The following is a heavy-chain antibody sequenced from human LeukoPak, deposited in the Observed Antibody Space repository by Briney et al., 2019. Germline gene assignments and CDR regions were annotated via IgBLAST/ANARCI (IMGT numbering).Heavy chain of an antibody. CDR1: GFTFSSYG. J-gene: IGHJ6*03. D-gene: IGHD3-9*01. V-gene: IGHV3-23*01. CDR2: ISGSGGST. CDR3: AKGADYDINYYYYYMDV. Sequence: PGGSLRLSCAASGFTFSSYGMSWVRQAPGKGLEWVSGISGSGGSTYYADSVKGRFTISRDNSKNTLYLQMNSLRAEDTAVYYCAKGADYDINYYYYYMDVWGKGTTVTISS.